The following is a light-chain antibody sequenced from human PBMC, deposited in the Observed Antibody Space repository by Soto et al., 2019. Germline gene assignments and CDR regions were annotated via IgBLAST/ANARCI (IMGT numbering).Light chain of an antibody. V-gene: IGKV3-15*01. J-gene: IGKJ5*01. Sequence: EIVMTQSPATLSVSPGGRATLSCRASQTVSSNLAWYQQKPGQAPRLLIYGASTRATGIPARFSGSGSGTEFTLTISSLQSEDFAVYFCQQYNNWPPITFGQGTRREIK. CDR3: QQYNNWPPIT. CDR2: GAS. CDR1: QTVSSN.